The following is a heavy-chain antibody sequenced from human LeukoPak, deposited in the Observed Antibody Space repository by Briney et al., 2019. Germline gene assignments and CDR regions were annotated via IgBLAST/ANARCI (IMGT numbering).Heavy chain of an antibody. D-gene: IGHD5-24*01. J-gene: IGHJ6*03. CDR1: GGSFSGYY. Sequence: SETLSLTCAVYGGSFSGYYWSWIRQPPGKRLEWIGEINHSGSTNYNPSLKSRVTISVDTSKNQFSLKLSSVTAADTAVYYCARGLQGYKGFPESSYYYHYMDVWAKGTTVTVSS. CDR3: ARGLQGYKGFPESSYYYHYMDV. CDR2: INHSGST. V-gene: IGHV4-34*01.